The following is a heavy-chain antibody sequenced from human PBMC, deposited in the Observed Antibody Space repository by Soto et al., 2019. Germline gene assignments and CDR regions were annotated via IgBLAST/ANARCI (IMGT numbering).Heavy chain of an antibody. CDR1: GFTFSSYW. Sequence: GGSLRLSCAASGFTFSSYWMSWVRQASGKGLEWVANIKQDGSEKYYVDSVKGRFTISRDNAKNSLYLQMNSLRAEDTAVYHCARDYNDFWSGLGFDYWGQGTLVTVSS. CDR2: IKQDGSEK. D-gene: IGHD3-3*01. V-gene: IGHV3-7*03. CDR3: ARDYNDFWSGLGFDY. J-gene: IGHJ4*02.